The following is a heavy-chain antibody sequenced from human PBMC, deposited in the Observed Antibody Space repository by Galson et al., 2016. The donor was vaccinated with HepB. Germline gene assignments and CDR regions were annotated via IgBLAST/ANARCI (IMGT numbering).Heavy chain of an antibody. J-gene: IGHJ4*02. D-gene: IGHD4/OR15-4a*01. Sequence: SLRLSCAVSGFTFSNYAMSWVRQAPGKGLEWVSGISGSGGRTYYADSVKGRFTISRDNSKNTLYLQMNSLRVEDTAVYYCAKGPGAGNFDYWGRGTLVTVSS. CDR3: AKGPGAGNFDY. CDR1: GFTFSNYA. CDR2: ISGSGGRT. V-gene: IGHV3-23*01.